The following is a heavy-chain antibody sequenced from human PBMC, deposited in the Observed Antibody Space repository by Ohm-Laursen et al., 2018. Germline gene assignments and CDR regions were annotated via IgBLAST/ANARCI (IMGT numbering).Heavy chain of an antibody. CDR3: ARLGPFDY. J-gene: IGHJ4*02. CDR2: IYYSGNA. CDR1: GGSISSSSYY. V-gene: IGHV4-39*01. Sequence: GTLSLTCTVSGGSISSSSYYWAWIRQPPGKGLEWIGFIYYSGNAYYNPSLGGRLTISFYTSKNQFSVKLSSVTAADTAVYYCARLGPFDYWGPGTLVTVSS.